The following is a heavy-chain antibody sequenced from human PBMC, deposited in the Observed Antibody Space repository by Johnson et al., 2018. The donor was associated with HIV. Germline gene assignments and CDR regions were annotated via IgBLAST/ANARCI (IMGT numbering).Heavy chain of an antibody. D-gene: IGHD4-11*01. Sequence: QVQLVESGGGVVQPGGSLRLSCAASGFTFNNYGLHWVRQAPGKGLEWVAFIHYEGRNKLYADSVKGRFTISRDNAKNSLYLQMNSLRAEDTAVYYCARVTGPFDIWGQGTMVTVSS. CDR2: IHYEGRNK. CDR1: GFTFNNYG. V-gene: IGHV3-30*02. CDR3: ARVTGPFDI. J-gene: IGHJ3*02.